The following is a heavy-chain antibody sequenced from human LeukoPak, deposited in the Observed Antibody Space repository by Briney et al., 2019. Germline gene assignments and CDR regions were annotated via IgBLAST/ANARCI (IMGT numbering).Heavy chain of an antibody. Sequence: PSETLSLTCTVSGGSISSYYWSWIRQPPGKGLDWIGYIYYSGSTNYNPSLKSRVTISVDTSKNQFSLKLSSVTAADTAVYYCARHVSAYSSGLPYYMDVWGKGTTVTVSS. D-gene: IGHD6-19*01. CDR3: ARHVSAYSSGLPYYMDV. J-gene: IGHJ6*03. CDR2: IYYSGST. V-gene: IGHV4-59*08. CDR1: GGSISSYY.